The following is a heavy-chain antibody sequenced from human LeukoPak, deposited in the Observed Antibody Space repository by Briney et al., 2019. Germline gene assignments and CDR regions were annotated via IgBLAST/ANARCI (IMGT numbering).Heavy chain of an antibody. V-gene: IGHV3-11*04. J-gene: IGHJ4*02. D-gene: IGHD6-19*01. CDR2: ISSSGSTI. Sequence: GGSLRLSCAASGFTLSDYYMSWIRQAPGKGLEWVSYISSSGSTIYYADSVKGRFTISRDNAKNSLYLQMNSLRAEDTAVYYCARHLAVAGTHADYWGQGTLVTVSS. CDR3: ARHLAVAGTHADY. CDR1: GFTLSDYY.